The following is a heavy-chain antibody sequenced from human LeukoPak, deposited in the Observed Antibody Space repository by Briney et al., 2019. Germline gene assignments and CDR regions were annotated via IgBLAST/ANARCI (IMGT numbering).Heavy chain of an antibody. CDR1: GFTFSTYS. J-gene: IGHJ4*02. Sequence: GGSLRLSCAASGFTFSTYSMNWVRQAPGKGLEWVSSISSSSSYIYYADSVKGRFTISRDSSKNTLYLQMNSLRAEDTAVYYCAREFTVNWSFFDYWGQGTLV. V-gene: IGHV3-21*04. CDR3: AREFTVNWSFFDY. D-gene: IGHD1-20*01. CDR2: ISSSSSYI.